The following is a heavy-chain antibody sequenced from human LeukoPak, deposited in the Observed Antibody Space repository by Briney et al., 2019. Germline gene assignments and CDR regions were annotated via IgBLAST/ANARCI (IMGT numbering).Heavy chain of an antibody. CDR3: ARGPATIFGVVTIKGFDY. CDR2: INPNSGGT. CDR1: GYTFTGYY. Sequence: GASVKVSCKASGYTFTGYYMYWVRQAPGQGLEWMGWINPNSGGTNYAQKFQGRVTMTRDTSISTAYMELSRLRSDDTAVYYCARGPATIFGVVTIKGFDYWGQGTLVTVSS. V-gene: IGHV1-2*02. J-gene: IGHJ4*02. D-gene: IGHD3-3*01.